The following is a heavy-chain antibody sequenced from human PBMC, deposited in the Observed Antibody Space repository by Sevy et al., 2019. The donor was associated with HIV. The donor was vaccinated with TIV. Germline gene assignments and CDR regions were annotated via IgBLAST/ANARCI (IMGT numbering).Heavy chain of an antibody. Sequence: GGSLRLSCAASGFTFNTHAMNWVRQAPGKGLEWVSVISGIGSSTYYADSVKGRFTISRDNSKNTLFLQMNSLRADDTAVYYCAKALKPALESMIEGIFRTLKCFDVWGQGTMVTVSS. CDR3: AKALKPALESMIEGIFRTLKCFDV. D-gene: IGHD3-22*01. V-gene: IGHV3-23*01. CDR2: ISGIGSST. CDR1: GFTFNTHA. J-gene: IGHJ3*01.